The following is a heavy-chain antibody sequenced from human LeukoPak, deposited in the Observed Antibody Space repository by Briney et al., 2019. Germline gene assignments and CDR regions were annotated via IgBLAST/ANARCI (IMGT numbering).Heavy chain of an antibody. D-gene: IGHD3-10*01. V-gene: IGHV3-23*01. Sequence: GVSLRLSCVVSGISLSNYAMTWVHQAPGKGLEWVSYISERGGSTTYADSVKGRFTISRDTSLNTLYLQMNNLRAEDTAVYFCAKRGVVIRGLLVIGYHQEAYHYDFWGQGVLVTVSS. CDR2: ISERGGST. CDR3: AKRGVVIRGLLVIGYHQEAYHYDF. J-gene: IGHJ4*02. CDR1: GISLSNYA.